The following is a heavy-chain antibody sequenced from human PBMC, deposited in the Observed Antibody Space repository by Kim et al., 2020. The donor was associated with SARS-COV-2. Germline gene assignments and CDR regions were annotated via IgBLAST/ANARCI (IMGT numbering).Heavy chain of an antibody. CDR1: GGSFSGYY. CDR2: INHSGST. D-gene: IGHD2-2*02. CDR3: ARGGTPDCSSTSCYTWFDP. V-gene: IGHV4-34*01. Sequence: SETLSLTCAVYGGSFSGYYWSWIRQPPGKGLEWIGEINHSGSTNYNPSLKSRVTISVDTSKNQFSLKLSSVTAADTAVYYCARGGTPDCSSTSCYTWFDPWGQGNLVTVSS. J-gene: IGHJ5*02.